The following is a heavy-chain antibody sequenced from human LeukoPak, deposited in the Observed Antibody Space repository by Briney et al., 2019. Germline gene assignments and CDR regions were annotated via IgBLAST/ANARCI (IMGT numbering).Heavy chain of an antibody. J-gene: IGHJ6*02. CDR1: GFTFSSYA. CDR2: ISYDGSNK. V-gene: IGHV3-30-3*01. CDR3: ARVGVPYYYYGMDV. Sequence: PGGSLRLSCAASGFTFSSYAMHWVRQAPGKGLEWVAVISYDGSNKYYADPVKGRFTISRDNSKNTLYLQMNSLRAEDTAVYYCARVGVPYYYYGMDVWGQGTTVTVSS.